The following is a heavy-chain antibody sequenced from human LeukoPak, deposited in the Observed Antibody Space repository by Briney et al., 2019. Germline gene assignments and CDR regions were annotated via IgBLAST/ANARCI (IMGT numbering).Heavy chain of an antibody. V-gene: IGHV4-59*01. CDR3: ARVSGHFDY. J-gene: IGHJ4*02. Sequence: KPSETLSLTCTVSGGSISSYYWSWIRQPPGKGLEGIEYIYYSGSTNYNPSLQSRVPISVDTSKNQFSLKLSSVTAADTAVYYCARVSGHFDYWGQGTLVTVSS. CDR2: IYYSGST. CDR1: GGSISSYY.